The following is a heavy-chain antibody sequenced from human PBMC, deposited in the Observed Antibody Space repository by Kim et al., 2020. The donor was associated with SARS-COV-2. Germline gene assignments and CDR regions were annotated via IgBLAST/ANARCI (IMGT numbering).Heavy chain of an antibody. V-gene: IGHV1-3*01. CDR3: ARDLLSDREFLLDY. D-gene: IGHD3-10*01. Sequence: YSQNFQGRVTFTRSTSATTFYMELSSLRSEDTAVYYCARDLLSDREFLLDYWGQGALVTVSS. J-gene: IGHJ4*02.